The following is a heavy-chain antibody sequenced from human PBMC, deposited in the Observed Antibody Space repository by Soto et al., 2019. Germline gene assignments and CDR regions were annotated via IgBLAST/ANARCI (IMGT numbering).Heavy chain of an antibody. D-gene: IGHD5-18*01. Sequence: ASVKVSCKASGYTFTGYYMHWVRQAPGQGLEWMGWINPNSGGTNYAQKFQGWVTMTRDTSISTAYMELSRLRSDDTAVYYCARVYTAMVPYDAFDIWGQGTMVTVSS. CDR2: INPNSGGT. J-gene: IGHJ3*02. V-gene: IGHV1-2*04. CDR3: ARVYTAMVPYDAFDI. CDR1: GYTFTGYY.